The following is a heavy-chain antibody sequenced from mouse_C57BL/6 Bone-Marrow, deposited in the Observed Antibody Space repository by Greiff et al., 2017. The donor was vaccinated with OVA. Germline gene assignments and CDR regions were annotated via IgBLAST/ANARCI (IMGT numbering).Heavy chain of an antibody. CDR2: IYPRSGNT. CDR3: AREGPMVTNAMDY. D-gene: IGHD2-2*01. J-gene: IGHJ4*01. Sequence: VKLQESGAELARPGASVKLSCKASGYTFTSYGISWVKQRTGQGLEWIGEIYPRSGNTYYNEKFKGKATLTADKSSSTAYMELRSLTSEDSAVYFCAREGPMVTNAMDYWGQGTSVTVSS. V-gene: IGHV1-81*01. CDR1: GYTFTSYG.